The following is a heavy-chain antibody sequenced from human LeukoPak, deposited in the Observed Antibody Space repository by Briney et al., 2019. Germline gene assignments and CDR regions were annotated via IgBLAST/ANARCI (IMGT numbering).Heavy chain of an antibody. V-gene: IGHV3-15*07. D-gene: IGHD4-23*01. CDR2: IKSKTDGGTT. CDR3: TTAVGDYGGEASFDY. J-gene: IGHJ4*02. Sequence: GGSLRLSCAASGFTSSNAWMNWVRQAPGKELEWVGRIKSKTDGGTTDYAAPVKGRFTISRDDSKNTLYLQMNSLKTEDTAVYYCTTAVGDYGGEASFDYWGQGTLVTVSS. CDR1: GFTSSNAW.